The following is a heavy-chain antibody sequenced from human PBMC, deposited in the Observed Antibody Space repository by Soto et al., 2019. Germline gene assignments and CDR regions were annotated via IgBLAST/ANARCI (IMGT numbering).Heavy chain of an antibody. CDR1: GGSFTGYY. J-gene: IGHJ4*02. V-gene: IGHV4-59*01. Sequence: SETLSLTCAVSGGSFTGYYWSWIRQPPGKGLEWIGDIYYSGSTNYNPSLKSRVTISVDTSKNQFSLKLSSVTAADTAVYYCARVYTYTPRAFDYWGQGTLVTVSS. CDR3: ARVYTYTPRAFDY. CDR2: IYYSGST. D-gene: IGHD5-18*01.